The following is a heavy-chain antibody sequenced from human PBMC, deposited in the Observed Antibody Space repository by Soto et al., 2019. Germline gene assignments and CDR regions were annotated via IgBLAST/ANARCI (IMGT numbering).Heavy chain of an antibody. Sequence: SETLSLTCTVSGGSISSYYWSWIRQPPGKGLEWIGYIYYSGSTNYNPSLKSRVTISVDTSKNQFSLKLSSVTAADTAVYYCARHAPRQLVNWFDPWGQGTLVTVSS. CDR2: IYYSGST. CDR3: ARHAPRQLVNWFDP. V-gene: IGHV4-59*08. CDR1: GGSISSYY. D-gene: IGHD6-6*01. J-gene: IGHJ5*02.